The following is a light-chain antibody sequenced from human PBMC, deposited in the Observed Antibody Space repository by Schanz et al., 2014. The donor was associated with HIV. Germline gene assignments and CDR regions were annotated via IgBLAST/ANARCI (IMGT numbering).Light chain of an antibody. Sequence: DIQMTQSPSSLSASVGDRVTITCRASQGISSWLAWYQQKSGKAPKLLIYAASSLQSGVLSRFSGSGSGTEFTLTISSLQPEDFASYYCLQHNTYPLSFGQGTRLDIK. V-gene: IGKV1-12*01. CDR1: QGISSW. CDR3: LQHNTYPLS. J-gene: IGKJ5*01. CDR2: AAS.